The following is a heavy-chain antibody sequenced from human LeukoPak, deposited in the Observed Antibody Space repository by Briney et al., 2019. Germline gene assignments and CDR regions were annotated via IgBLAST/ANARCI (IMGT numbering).Heavy chain of an antibody. CDR1: EFTVSRNY. CDR2: IFSNGDT. J-gene: IGHJ4*02. CDR3: TRDQMNY. D-gene: IGHD5-24*01. V-gene: IGHV3-53*01. Sequence: QPGGSLILSCTASEFTVSRNYMLWVRQAPGKGLEWVSLIFSNGDTHYADSVKGRFTISRDTSKNTVSLQMNSLRVEDTAMYYCTRDQMNYWGQGTLVTVSS.